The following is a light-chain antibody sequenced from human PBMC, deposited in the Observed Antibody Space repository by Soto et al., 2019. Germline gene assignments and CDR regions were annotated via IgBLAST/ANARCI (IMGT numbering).Light chain of an antibody. CDR2: GNK. J-gene: IGLJ2*01. Sequence: QSVLTQPPSVSGAPGQIVTISCTGSSSNIGAGSDVHWYQQSPGRVPKLLVYGNKHRPSGVLDRFSASKSGTSASLAITGLQADDEADYYCQSYDNNLRGVLFGGGTKVTVL. CDR3: QSYDNNLRGVL. V-gene: IGLV1-40*01. CDR1: SSNIGAGSD.